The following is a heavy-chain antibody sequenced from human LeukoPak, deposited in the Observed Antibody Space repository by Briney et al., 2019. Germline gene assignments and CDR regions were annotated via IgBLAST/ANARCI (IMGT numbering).Heavy chain of an antibody. J-gene: IGHJ4*02. CDR3: ARDFYGDDGHHPFDY. D-gene: IGHD2/OR15-2a*01. Sequence: SETLSLTCSVSGGSIGNYYWNWLRQPAGKGLEWIGRIYASGSTNYNPSLKSRVTVSMDKSKNHFSLNLKSVTAADAAFYYCARDFYGDDGHHPFDYWGQGIQVTVSS. V-gene: IGHV4-4*07. CDR2: IYASGST. CDR1: GGSIGNYY.